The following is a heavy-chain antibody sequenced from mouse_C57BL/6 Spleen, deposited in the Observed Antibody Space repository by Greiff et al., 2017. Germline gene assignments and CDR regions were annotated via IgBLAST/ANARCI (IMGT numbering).Heavy chain of an antibody. V-gene: IGHV1-63*01. J-gene: IGHJ3*01. CDR1: GYTFTNYW. Sequence: QVQLQQSGAEMVRPGTSVKMSCKASGYTFTNYWIGWAKQRPGHGLEWIGDIYPGGGYTNYNEKFKGKATLTADKSSSTAYMQFSSLTSEDSAIYYCARAELGETWFAYWGQGTLVTVSA. CDR3: ARAELGETWFAY. D-gene: IGHD4-1*01. CDR2: IYPGGGYT.